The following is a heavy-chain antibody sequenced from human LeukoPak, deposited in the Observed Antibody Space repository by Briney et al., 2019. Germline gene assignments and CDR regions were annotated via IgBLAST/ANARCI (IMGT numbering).Heavy chain of an antibody. CDR3: AKLTTS. D-gene: IGHD4-11*01. CDR1: GFTVSDNY. J-gene: IGHJ4*02. V-gene: IGHV3-53*01. Sequence: GGSLRLSCAASGFTVSDNYTSWVRQAPGKGLEWVSVIYSDGITYYADSVRGRFTISRDNSKNTLYLQMNSLRAEDTAVYYCAKLTTSWGQGTLVTVSS. CDR2: IYSDGIT.